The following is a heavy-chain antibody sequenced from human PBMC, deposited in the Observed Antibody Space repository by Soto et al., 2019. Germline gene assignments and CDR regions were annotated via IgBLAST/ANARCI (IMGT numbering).Heavy chain of an antibody. CDR2: VKQDGSEK. V-gene: IGHV3-7*05. CDR1: GFTFSTYW. Sequence: EVQLVESGGGLVQPGGSLRLSCAASGFTFSTYWMTWVRQAPGKGLEWVAHVKQDGSEKYNVDSVKGRFTISRDNAKNSLYRQMNSLRAEDTAVYYCARGGGYTYGRLPGVYWGQGILVTVSS. J-gene: IGHJ4*02. D-gene: IGHD5-18*01. CDR3: ARGGGYTYGRLPGVY.